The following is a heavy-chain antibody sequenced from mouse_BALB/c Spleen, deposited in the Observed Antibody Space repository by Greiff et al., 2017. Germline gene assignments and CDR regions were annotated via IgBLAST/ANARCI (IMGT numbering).Heavy chain of an antibody. CDR2: ISSGGSYT. J-gene: IGHJ2*01. Sequence: EVQLVESGGGLVKPGGSLKLSCAASGFTFSSYTMSWVRQTPEKRLEWVATISSGGSYTYYPDSVKGRFTISRDNAKNTLYLQMSSLKSEDTAMYYCTRGPLFDYWGQGTTLTVSS. D-gene: IGHD6-1*01. V-gene: IGHV5-6-4*01. CDR3: TRGPLFDY. CDR1: GFTFSSYT.